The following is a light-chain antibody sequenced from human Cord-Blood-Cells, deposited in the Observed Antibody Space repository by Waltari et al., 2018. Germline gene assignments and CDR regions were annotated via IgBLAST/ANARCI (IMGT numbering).Light chain of an antibody. J-gene: IGLJ2*01. Sequence: QSALTQPPSASGSPGQSVTISCTGTSSDVGGYNYVSWYQQHPGKAPKLMIYEVSKRPSGVPDRFSGSKSGSTASLTVSGLQAEDEADYYWSSCAGSNNVGVFGGGTKLTVL. CDR2: EVS. CDR1: SSDVGGYNY. CDR3: SSCAGSNNVGV. V-gene: IGLV2-8*01.